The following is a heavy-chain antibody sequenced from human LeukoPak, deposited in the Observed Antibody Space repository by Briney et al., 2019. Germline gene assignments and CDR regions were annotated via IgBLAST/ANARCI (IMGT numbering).Heavy chain of an antibody. Sequence: GGSLRLSCAASGFTFSSYAMSWVRQAPGKGLEWVSAISGSGGSTYYADSVKGRFTISRDNSKNTLYLQMNSLRVEAPAGFYCVYWFDSWGQGTLVTVSS. CDR3: VYWFDS. V-gene: IGHV3-23*01. J-gene: IGHJ5*01. CDR2: ISGSGGST. CDR1: GFTFSSYA.